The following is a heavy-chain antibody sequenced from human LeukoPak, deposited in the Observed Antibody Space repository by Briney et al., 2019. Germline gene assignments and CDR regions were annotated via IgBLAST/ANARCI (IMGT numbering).Heavy chain of an antibody. J-gene: IGHJ4*02. Sequence: PGGSLRLSCTASGFTFSSYWMHWVRQAPGKGLVWVSRINTDGSSTDYADSVKGRFTNSRDNAKNTLYLQMNSLRAEDTAVYFCARPDYGGNSFGYWGQGTLVTVSS. CDR2: INTDGSST. CDR1: GFTFSSYW. D-gene: IGHD4-23*01. CDR3: ARPDYGGNSFGY. V-gene: IGHV3-74*01.